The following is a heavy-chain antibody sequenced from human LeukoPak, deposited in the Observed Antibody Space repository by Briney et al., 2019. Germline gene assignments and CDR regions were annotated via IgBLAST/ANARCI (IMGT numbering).Heavy chain of an antibody. CDR3: ATLISTSSSRFSDY. CDR1: GFTFSSYA. V-gene: IGHV3-23*01. CDR2: ISISGENT. J-gene: IGHJ4*02. D-gene: IGHD6-6*01. Sequence: GGSLRLSCAASGFTFSSYAMSWVRQAPGKGLEWVSAISISGENTYYADSVKGRFTISRDTSRNTLYLQMHSLRAEDTAVYYCATLISTSSSRFSDYWGQGTLVTVSS.